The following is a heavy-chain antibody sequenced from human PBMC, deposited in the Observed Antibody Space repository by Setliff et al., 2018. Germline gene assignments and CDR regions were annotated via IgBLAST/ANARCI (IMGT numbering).Heavy chain of an antibody. Sequence: GASVKVSCKTSPYSFSGYYIHWVRQAPGQGLEWMGWINTNSGDTNYAQKFQGRVSMTTDTSTSTAYMELRNLRSDDTALYYCARAPLMVVVPPDAHRFDPWGQGTLVTVSS. CDR2: INTNSGDT. J-gene: IGHJ5*02. D-gene: IGHD2-2*01. CDR3: ARAPLMVVVPPDAHRFDP. CDR1: PYSFSGYY. V-gene: IGHV1-2*02.